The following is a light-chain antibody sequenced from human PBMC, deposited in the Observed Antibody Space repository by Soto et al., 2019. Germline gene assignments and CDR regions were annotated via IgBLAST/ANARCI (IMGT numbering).Light chain of an antibody. CDR2: KAS. CDR1: QTISSW. V-gene: IGKV1-5*03. J-gene: IGKJ1*01. CDR3: QHYNSYSEA. Sequence: DIQMTQSHSTLSGSVGDRVTITCRASQTISSWLAWYQQKPGKAPKRLIYKASTLKSGVPTRFSGSGSGTEFTLTISSLQPDDFATYCCQHYNSYSEAFGQGTKVELK.